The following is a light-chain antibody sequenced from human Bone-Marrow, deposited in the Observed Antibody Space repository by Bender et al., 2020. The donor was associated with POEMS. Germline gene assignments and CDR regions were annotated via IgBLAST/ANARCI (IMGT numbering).Light chain of an antibody. V-gene: IGLV2-23*02. CDR2: DVS. Sequence: QSALTQPASVSGSPGQSITISCTGTYSDVGGYNLVSWYQQYPGKAPQLIIFDVSERPSGVSNRFSGSKSGKTASLTISGLQAEDEADYYCCSLAEFSTLLFGGGTKLTVL. J-gene: IGLJ3*02. CDR1: YSDVGGYNL. CDR3: CSLAEFSTLL.